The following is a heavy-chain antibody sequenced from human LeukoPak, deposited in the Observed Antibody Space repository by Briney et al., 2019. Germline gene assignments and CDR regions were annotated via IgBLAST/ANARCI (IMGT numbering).Heavy chain of an antibody. D-gene: IGHD3-22*01. CDR3: ARGLSSTYYYDSSGYYPRGVFDY. CDR2: IYHSGST. CDR1: GYSISSGYY. V-gene: IGHV4-38-2*01. J-gene: IGHJ4*02. Sequence: PSETLSLTCAVSGYSISSGYYCGWIRQPPGKGLEWIGSIYHSGSTYYNPSLKSRVTISVDTSKNQFSLKLSSVTAADTAVYYCARGLSSTYYYDSSGYYPRGVFDYWGQGTLVTVSS.